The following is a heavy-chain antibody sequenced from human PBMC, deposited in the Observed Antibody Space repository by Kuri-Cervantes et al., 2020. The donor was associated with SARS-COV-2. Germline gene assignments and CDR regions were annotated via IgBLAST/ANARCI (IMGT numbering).Heavy chain of an antibody. CDR3: ARVLFTRGGYYYRGKNWFDP. CDR2: INHSGST. V-gene: IGHV4-34*01. Sequence: GSLRLSCAVYGGSFSGYYWSWIRQPPGKGLEWIGEINHSGSTNYNPSLKSRVTISVDTSKNQFSLKLSSVTAADTAVYYCARVLFTRGGYYYRGKNWFDPWGQGTLVTVSS. D-gene: IGHD3-22*01. J-gene: IGHJ5*02. CDR1: GGSFSGYY.